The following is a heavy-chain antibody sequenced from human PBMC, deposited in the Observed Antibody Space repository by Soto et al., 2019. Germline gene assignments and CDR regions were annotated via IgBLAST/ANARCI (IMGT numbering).Heavy chain of an antibody. CDR1: GFTFSSYG. CDR3: ANLKAPGYSGYDFGYGY. V-gene: IGHV3-30*18. D-gene: IGHD5-12*01. J-gene: IGHJ4*02. Sequence: LRLSCAASGFTFSSYGMHWVRQAPGKGLEWVAVISYDGSNKYYADSVKGRFTISRDNSKNTLYLQMNSLRAEDTAVYYCANLKAPGYSGYDFGYGYWGQGTLVTVSS. CDR2: ISYDGSNK.